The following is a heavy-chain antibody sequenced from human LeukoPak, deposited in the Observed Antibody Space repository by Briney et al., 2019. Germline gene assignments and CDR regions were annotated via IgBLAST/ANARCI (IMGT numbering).Heavy chain of an antibody. V-gene: IGHV3-74*01. Sequence: PGGSLRLSCAASGFTFSNYWIHWVRQAPGKGLVWVSRSNSDGSSTSYADSVKGRFTISRDNAKNSLYLQMNSLRAEDTAVYYCARDSRYDILTGYYYFFDYWGQGTLVTVSS. CDR2: SNSDGSST. J-gene: IGHJ4*02. D-gene: IGHD3-9*01. CDR3: ARDSRYDILTGYYYFFDY. CDR1: GFTFSNYW.